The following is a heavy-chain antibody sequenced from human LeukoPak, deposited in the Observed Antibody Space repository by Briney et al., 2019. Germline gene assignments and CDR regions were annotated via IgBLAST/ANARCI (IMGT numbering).Heavy chain of an antibody. D-gene: IGHD4/OR15-4a*01. J-gene: IGHJ4*02. CDR3: ARSQGGALSYGADF. V-gene: IGHV1-46*01. CDR2: INPSGGST. CDR1: GYTFTSYY. Sequence: ASVKVSCKASGYTFTSYYMQWVRLAPGQGLEWVGVINPSGGSTIYAQRFRGRVSMTRDTSTSTVYVELNSLRSEDTAMYYCARSQGGALSYGADFWGQGTLVTVSS.